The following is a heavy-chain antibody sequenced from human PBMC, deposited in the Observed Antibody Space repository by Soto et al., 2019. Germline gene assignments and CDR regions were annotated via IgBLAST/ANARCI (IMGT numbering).Heavy chain of an antibody. V-gene: IGHV3-23*01. Sequence: EVQLLESGGGFVQPGGSLRLSCAASGFTFSSYAMSWVRQAPGKGLEWVSAISGSGGSTYYADSVKGRCTSSRDNSKNTLYKQMNSLRGEDTGVYYCAIPLDIVVVVGDDWGQGTLITDFS. CDR1: GFTFSSYA. J-gene: IGHJ4*02. CDR2: ISGSGGST. D-gene: IGHD2-15*01. CDR3: AIPLDIVVVVGDD.